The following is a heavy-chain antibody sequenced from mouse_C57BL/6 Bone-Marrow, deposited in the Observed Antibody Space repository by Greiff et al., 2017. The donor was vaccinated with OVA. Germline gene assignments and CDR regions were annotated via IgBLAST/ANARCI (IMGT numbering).Heavy chain of an antibody. Sequence: VKLVESGAELARPGASVKLSCKASGYTFTSYGISWVKQRTGQGLEWIGEIYPRSGNTYYNEKFKGKATLTADKSSSTAYMELRSLTSEDSAVYFCAKEEGVYYGHYYAMDYWGQGTSVTVSS. CDR2: IYPRSGNT. V-gene: IGHV1-81*01. CDR3: AKEEGVYYGHYYAMDY. D-gene: IGHD1-1*01. CDR1: GYTFTSYG. J-gene: IGHJ4*01.